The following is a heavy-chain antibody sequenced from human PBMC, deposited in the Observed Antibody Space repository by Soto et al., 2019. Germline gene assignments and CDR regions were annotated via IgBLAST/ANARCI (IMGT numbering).Heavy chain of an antibody. CDR3: ARDSSPGSNDDDY. D-gene: IGHD6-13*01. J-gene: IGHJ4*02. Sequence: GASVKVSCKASGGTFSSYTISWVRHSPGQGLEWMGRIIPILGIANYAQKFQGRVTITADKSTSTAYMELSSLRSEDTAVYYCARDSSPGSNDDDYWGQGTLVTVSS. CDR2: IIPILGIA. V-gene: IGHV1-69*04. CDR1: GGTFSSYT.